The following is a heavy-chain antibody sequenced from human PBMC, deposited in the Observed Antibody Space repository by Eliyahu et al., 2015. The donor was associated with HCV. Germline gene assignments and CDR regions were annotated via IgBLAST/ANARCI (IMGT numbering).Heavy chain of an antibody. CDR3: AKRLGVGYWPFEY. CDR1: GFXXVAYD. CDR2: ISDDGEKT. Sequence: EVQLLESGGGLVQPGGSLRLSCVASGFXXVAYDXSXXRQAPGKGLEWVSRISDDGEKTXYADSVKGRFTISRDNSKNMLFLRMDNLRVEDTAVYYCAKRLGVGYWPFEYWGQGTLVAVSS. J-gene: IGHJ4*02. V-gene: IGHV3-23*01. D-gene: IGHD3-22*01.